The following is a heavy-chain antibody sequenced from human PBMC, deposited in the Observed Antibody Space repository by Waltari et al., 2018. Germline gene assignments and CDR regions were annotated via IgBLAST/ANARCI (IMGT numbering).Heavy chain of an antibody. CDR2: IKQDGSEK. V-gene: IGHV3-7*01. CDR1: GFTFSSYW. Sequence: EVQLVESGGGLVQPGGSLRLSCAASGFTFSSYWMSWVRQAPGKGLEWVANIKQDGSEKYYVDSVKGRFTISRDNAKNSLYLQMNSLRAEDTAVYYCAREGVRGLEWFYYYYMDVWGKGTTVTVSS. J-gene: IGHJ6*03. D-gene: IGHD3-3*01. CDR3: AREGVRGLEWFYYYYMDV.